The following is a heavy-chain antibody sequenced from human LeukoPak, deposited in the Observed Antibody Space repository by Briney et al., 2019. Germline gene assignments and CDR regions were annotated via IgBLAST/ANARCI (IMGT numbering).Heavy chain of an antibody. CDR2: IYSGGST. Sequence: GSLRLSCAASGFTVSSNYMSWVRQAPGKGLEWVSVIYSGGSTYYADSVKGRFTISRDNTKNSLYLQMNSLRVEDTAVYYCARDPLHWNDGVDDSFDIWGQGTMVTVSS. V-gene: IGHV3-53*01. J-gene: IGHJ3*02. CDR3: ARDPLHWNDGVDDSFDI. D-gene: IGHD1-1*01. CDR1: GFTVSSNY.